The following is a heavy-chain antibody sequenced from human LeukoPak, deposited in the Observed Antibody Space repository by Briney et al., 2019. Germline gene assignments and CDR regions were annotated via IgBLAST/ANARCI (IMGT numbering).Heavy chain of an antibody. CDR1: GYSISSGYY. D-gene: IGHD5-12*01. Sequence: PSETLSLTCTVSGYSISSGYYWGWIRQPPGKGLEWIGEINHSGRTNYNPSLKSRVTISVDTSKNQFSLKLSSVTAADTAVYYCARGGWLRSEDYWGQGTLVTVSS. J-gene: IGHJ4*02. CDR3: ARGGWLRSEDY. V-gene: IGHV4-38-2*02. CDR2: INHSGRT.